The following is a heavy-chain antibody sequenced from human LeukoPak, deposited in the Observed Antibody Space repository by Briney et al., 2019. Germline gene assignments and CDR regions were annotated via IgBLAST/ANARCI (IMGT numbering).Heavy chain of an antibody. CDR3: ARNTYYYDSSGYYDNAFDM. Sequence: PSETLSLTCAVSGYSISSGYYWGWIRQPPGKGLEWIGSIYHSGSTYYNPSLKSRVTISVDTSKNQFSLKLSSVTAADTAVYYCARNTYYYDSSGYYDNAFDMWGQGTKVTVSS. J-gene: IGHJ3*02. CDR1: GYSISSGYY. D-gene: IGHD3-22*01. V-gene: IGHV4-38-2*01. CDR2: IYHSGST.